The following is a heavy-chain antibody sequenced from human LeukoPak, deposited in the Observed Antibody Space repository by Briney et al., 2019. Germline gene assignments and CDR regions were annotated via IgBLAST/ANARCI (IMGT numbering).Heavy chain of an antibody. CDR2: INPNSGGT. CDR3: ARDNCSSTSCSGMVRGVYWY. J-gene: IGHJ4*02. Sequence: ASVKVSCKASGYTFTGYYMHWVRQAPGQGLEWMGRINPNSGGTNYAQKFRGRVTMTRDTSISTAYMELSRLRSDDTAVYYCARDNCSSTSCSGMVRGVYWYWGQGTLVTVSS. V-gene: IGHV1-2*06. D-gene: IGHD2-2*01. CDR1: GYTFTGYY.